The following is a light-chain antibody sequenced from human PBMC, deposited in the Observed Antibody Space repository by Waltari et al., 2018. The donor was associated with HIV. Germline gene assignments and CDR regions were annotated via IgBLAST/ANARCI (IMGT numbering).Light chain of an antibody. CDR3: QQRSSWPPGL. CDR1: ESVSFY. V-gene: IGKV3-11*01. Sequence: EIVLTQSPATLSASPGETATLSCRANESVSFYLAWYQHRPGQAPRLLVYDTSTRATGVPPRFSGSGSGTDFSLTISSLQPDDFAIYYCQQRSSWPPGLFGQGTRL. J-gene: IGKJ5*01. CDR2: DTS.